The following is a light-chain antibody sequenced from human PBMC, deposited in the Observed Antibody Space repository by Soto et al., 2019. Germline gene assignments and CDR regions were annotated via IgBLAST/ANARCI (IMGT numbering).Light chain of an antibody. J-gene: IGKJ1*01. CDR2: AAS. CDR3: QQRYSTPTWT. CDR1: HRISRS. V-gene: IGKV1-39*01. Sequence: DIQMTQSPCTLSASVGDRGTITCRDSHRISRSLDWYQQKTGKEPKLLIYAASSLKSGVPSRFSGSGSGTDFTLTISSLQPEAFATYYCQQRYSTPTWTFGQGTQVDI.